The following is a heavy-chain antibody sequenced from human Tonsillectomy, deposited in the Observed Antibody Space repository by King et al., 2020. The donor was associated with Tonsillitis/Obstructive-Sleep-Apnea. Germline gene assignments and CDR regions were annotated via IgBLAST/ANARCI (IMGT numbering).Heavy chain of an antibody. CDR3: TRRSSSSISNWFDP. V-gene: IGHV3-73*02. Sequence: DVQLVESGGGLVQPGGSLKLSCAASGFTFSGSAMHWVRQASGKGLEWVGRIRSKANNYATAYAASVKGRFTISKDDSKNTAYLQMNSLKTEDTDVYYCTRRSSSSISNWFDPWGQGTLVTVSS. CDR2: IRSKANNYAT. J-gene: IGHJ5*02. CDR1: GFTFSGSA. D-gene: IGHD6-6*01.